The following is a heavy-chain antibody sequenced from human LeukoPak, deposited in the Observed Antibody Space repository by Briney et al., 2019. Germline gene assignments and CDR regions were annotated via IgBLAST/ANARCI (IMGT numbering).Heavy chain of an antibody. V-gene: IGHV4-59*01. D-gene: IGHD4-17*01. Sequence: PSETLSLTCAVYGGSFSGYYWSWIRQPPGKGLEWIGYIYYSGSTNYNPSLKSRVTISVDTSKNQFSLKLSSVTAADTAVYYRARRRGGDYGMYYYYYMDVWGKGTTVTVSS. J-gene: IGHJ6*03. CDR2: IYYSGST. CDR1: GGSFSGYY. CDR3: ARRRGGDYGMYYYYYMDV.